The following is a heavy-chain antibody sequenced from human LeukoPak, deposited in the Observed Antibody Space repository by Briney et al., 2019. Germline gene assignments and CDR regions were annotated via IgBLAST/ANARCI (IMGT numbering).Heavy chain of an antibody. D-gene: IGHD2-8*01. V-gene: IGHV3-23*01. CDR3: ARRGGSNGWGAFDV. CDR2: ISNNGGYT. CDR1: GFTFSSSA. Sequence: GGSLRLSCAASGFTFSSSAMSWVRQAPGKGLEWVSAISNNGGYTYYADSVQGRFTITRDNSKSTLCLQMNSLSRDDTAVYYCARRGGSNGWGAFDVWGQGTTITVSS. J-gene: IGHJ3*01.